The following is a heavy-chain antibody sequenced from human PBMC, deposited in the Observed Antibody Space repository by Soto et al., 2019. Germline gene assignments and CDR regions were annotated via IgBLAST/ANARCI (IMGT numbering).Heavy chain of an antibody. D-gene: IGHD3-9*01. Sequence: GGSLRLSCAASGFTFSSYAMSWVRQAPGKGLEWVSAISGSGGSTYYADSVKGRFTISRDNSKNTLYLQMNSLRAEDTAVYYCATKAVILRYFDWTFDYWGQGTLVTVSS. V-gene: IGHV3-23*01. CDR2: ISGSGGST. CDR1: GFTFSSYA. CDR3: ATKAVILRYFDWTFDY. J-gene: IGHJ4*02.